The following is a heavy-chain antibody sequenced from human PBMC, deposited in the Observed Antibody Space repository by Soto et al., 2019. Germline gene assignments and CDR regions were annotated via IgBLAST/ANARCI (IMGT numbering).Heavy chain of an antibody. CDR3: ARVMSGSYLGHGYYFDN. J-gene: IGHJ4*02. CDR1: RYTFTGYY. Sequence: SVKVSCKASRYTFTGYYMHWVRQAPGQGLEWMGWIDPNSGGTDYAQKFQGRVTMTGDTSISTAYMELSRLRVDDTAVYYCARVMSGSYLGHGYYFDNWGQGTLVTVSS. V-gene: IGHV1-2*02. D-gene: IGHD1-26*01. CDR2: IDPNSGGT.